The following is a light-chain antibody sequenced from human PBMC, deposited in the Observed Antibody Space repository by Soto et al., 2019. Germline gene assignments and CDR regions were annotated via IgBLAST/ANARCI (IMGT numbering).Light chain of an antibody. Sequence: DIVMTQTPLSLSVTPGQPASISCKSSQSLLHSNGKTYLYWYLQKSGQPPHLLIYEVSNRFSGVPDRCSGSGSGTDFTLNISRVEADEVGDYYCMQSLQFPLTFGGGTKVEIK. CDR3: MQSLQFPLT. CDR1: QSLLHSNGKTY. V-gene: IGKV2D-29*01. CDR2: EVS. J-gene: IGKJ4*01.